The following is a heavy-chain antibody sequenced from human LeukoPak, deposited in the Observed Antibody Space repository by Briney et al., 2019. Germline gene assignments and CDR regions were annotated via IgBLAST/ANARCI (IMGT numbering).Heavy chain of an antibody. V-gene: IGHV4-34*01. Sequence: PSETLSLTCAVYGGSFSGYYWSWIRQPPGKGLEWIGEINHSGSTNYNPSLKSRVTISVDTSKNQFSLKLSSVTAADTAVYYCASGPSGSYHFDYWGQGTLVTVSS. J-gene: IGHJ4*02. CDR3: ASGPSGSYHFDY. CDR1: GGSFSGYY. CDR2: INHSGST. D-gene: IGHD1-26*01.